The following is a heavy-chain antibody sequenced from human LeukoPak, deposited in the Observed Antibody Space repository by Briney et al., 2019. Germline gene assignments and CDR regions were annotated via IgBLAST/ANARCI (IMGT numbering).Heavy chain of an antibody. J-gene: IGHJ3*02. CDR2: IRYDGSNK. CDR3: AKAQDGYNAFDI. V-gene: IGHV3-30*02. CDR1: GFTFTTYG. D-gene: IGHD5-24*01. Sequence: GGSLRLSCAASGFTFTTYGMHWVRQAPGKGLEWVTFIRYDGSNKYYADSVKGRFTISRDNSKNTVYLQMNSLRAEDTAVYHCAKAQDGYNAFDIWGQGTMVTVSS.